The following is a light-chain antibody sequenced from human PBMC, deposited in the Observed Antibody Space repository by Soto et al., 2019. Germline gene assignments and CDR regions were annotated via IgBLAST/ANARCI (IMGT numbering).Light chain of an antibody. J-gene: IGLJ1*01. CDR1: SSNIGAGFD. CDR2: GNS. CDR3: QSYDSSLTGSKV. V-gene: IGLV1-40*01. Sequence: VLTQPPSVSGAPGRRVTISCTGSSSNIGAGFDVHWYQQLPGTAPKLLIYGNSNRPSGVPDRFSGSRSGTSASLAITGLQAEDEADYYCQSYDSSLTGSKVFGSGTKVTVL.